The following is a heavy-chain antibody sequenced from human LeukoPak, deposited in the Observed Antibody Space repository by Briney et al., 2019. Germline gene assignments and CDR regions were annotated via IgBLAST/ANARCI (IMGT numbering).Heavy chain of an antibody. J-gene: IGHJ5*02. CDR3: ARGKGVGARARFDP. D-gene: IGHD1-26*01. Sequence: PSETLSLTCAVYGGSLSGYYWSWIRQPPGKGLEWIGEINHSGSTNYNPSLKSRVTISVDTSKNQFSLKLSSVTAADTAVYYCARGKGVGARARFDPWGQGTLVTVSS. CDR1: GGSLSGYY. V-gene: IGHV4-34*01. CDR2: INHSGST.